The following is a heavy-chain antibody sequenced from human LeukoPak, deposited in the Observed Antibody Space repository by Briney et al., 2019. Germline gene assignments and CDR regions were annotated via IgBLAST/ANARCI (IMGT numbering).Heavy chain of an antibody. D-gene: IGHD3-22*01. CDR3: ARLSSGRPHEYFQY. CDR2: IYPSGSI. J-gene: IGHJ1*01. CDR1: GGSMSGYY. Sequence: SETLSLTCGVSGGSMSGYYWSWVRQPPGKGLEWIAYIYPSGSINYNPSLKSRATISVDTSKNQLSLKLTSVTAADTALYYCARLSSGRPHEYFQYWGQGTLVTVSS. V-gene: IGHV4-59*01.